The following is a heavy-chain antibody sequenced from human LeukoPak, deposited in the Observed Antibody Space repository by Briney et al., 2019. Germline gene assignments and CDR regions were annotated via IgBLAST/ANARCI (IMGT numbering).Heavy chain of an antibody. V-gene: IGHV4-38-2*02. CDR2: IFQSGNT. CDR1: DYSINSGYY. J-gene: IGHJ4*02. CDR3: ARDRRQLVTFDY. D-gene: IGHD6-13*01. Sequence: ASETLSLTCAVSDYSINSGYYWGWIRQPPGKGLEWIGSIFQSGNTYYNPSLKGRVTISVDTSENRFSLKLTSVTATDTAVYYCARDRRQLVTFDYWGQGTLVTVSS.